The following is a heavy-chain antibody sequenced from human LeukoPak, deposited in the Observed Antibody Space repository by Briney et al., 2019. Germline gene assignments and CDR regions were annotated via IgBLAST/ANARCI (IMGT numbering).Heavy chain of an antibody. CDR3: ARKTYSSGHQFDY. J-gene: IGHJ4*02. CDR2: IYYSGST. Sequence: KPSETLSLTCTVSGGSISSSSYYWGWIRQPPGKGLEWIGSIYYSGSTYYNPSLKSRVTISVDTSKNQFSLKLSSVTAADTAVYYCARKTYSSGHQFDYWGQGTLVTVSS. D-gene: IGHD6-19*01. V-gene: IGHV4-39*07. CDR1: GGSISSSSYY.